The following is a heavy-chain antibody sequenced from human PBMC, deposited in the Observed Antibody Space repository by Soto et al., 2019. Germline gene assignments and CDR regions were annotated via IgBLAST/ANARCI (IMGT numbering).Heavy chain of an antibody. CDR3: ANEVDVAFSSLQYGMDV. J-gene: IGHJ6*02. D-gene: IGHD5-12*01. CDR2: ISYDGTYK. CDR1: VFTCNNFA. Sequence: GSLRLSGAASVFTCNNFAMHWVRQAPGKGLEWVAFISYDGTYKYYADSVRGRFTVYRDNSKSTLFLQMNSLKFEDTAVYVCANEVDVAFSSLQYGMDVWGQGTTVTVSS. V-gene: IGHV3-30-3*02.